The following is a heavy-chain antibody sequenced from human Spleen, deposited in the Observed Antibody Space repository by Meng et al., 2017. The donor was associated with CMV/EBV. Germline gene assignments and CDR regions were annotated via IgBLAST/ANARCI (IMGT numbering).Heavy chain of an antibody. CDR3: ARGEYQLLGLGAFDI. V-gene: IGHV3-30*04. CDR2: ISYDGSNK. Sequence: GGPLRLSCAASGFTFSSYAMHWVRQAPGKELEWVAVISYDGSNKYYADSVKGRFTISRDNSKNTLYLQMNSLRAEDTAVYYCARGEYQLLGLGAFDIWGQGTMVTVSS. D-gene: IGHD2-2*01. J-gene: IGHJ3*02. CDR1: GFTFSSYA.